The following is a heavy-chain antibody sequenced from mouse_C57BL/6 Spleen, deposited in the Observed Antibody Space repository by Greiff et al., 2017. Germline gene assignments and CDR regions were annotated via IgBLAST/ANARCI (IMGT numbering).Heavy chain of an antibody. D-gene: IGHD2-4*01. Sequence: EVKLVESGGGLVKPGGSLKLSCAASGFPFSSYAMSWVRQTPEKRLELVATISDGGSYPYYPDNVQGRFTISRDNATNNLYLQMNHLKSEDTAMYYCARDDDYDGRFAYWGQGTLVAVSA. V-gene: IGHV5-4*01. CDR2: ISDGGSYP. CDR3: ARDDDYDGRFAY. CDR1: GFPFSSYA. J-gene: IGHJ3*01.